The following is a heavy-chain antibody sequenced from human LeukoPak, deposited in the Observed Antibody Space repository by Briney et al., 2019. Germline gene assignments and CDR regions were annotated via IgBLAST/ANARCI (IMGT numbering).Heavy chain of an antibody. CDR2: ISYDGSNK. V-gene: IGHV3-30*18. D-gene: IGHD6-6*01. J-gene: IGHJ4*02. CDR1: EFTFFTYS. CDR3: AKGTSSSQHLDY. Sequence: PGRSLRLSCAASEFTFFTYSMSWVRQAPGKGLEWVAVISYDGSNKYYADSVKGRFTISRDNSKNTLYLQMNSLRAEDTAVYYCAKGTSSSQHLDYWGQGTLVTVSS.